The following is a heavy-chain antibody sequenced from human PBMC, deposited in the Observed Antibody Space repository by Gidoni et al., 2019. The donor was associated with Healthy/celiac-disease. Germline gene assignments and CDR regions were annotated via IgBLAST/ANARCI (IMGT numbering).Heavy chain of an antibody. V-gene: IGHV1-18*01. J-gene: IGHJ4*02. CDR2: ISSYNGNT. CDR1: GYTFTSYG. CDR3: ARKSYCSGGSCYFSFGH. D-gene: IGHD2-15*01. Sequence: QVQLVQSGAEVKKPGASVKGSCKASGYTFTSYGISWVRQAPGQGLEWMGWISSYNGNTNYAQKLQGRVTMTTDTSTSTAYMELRSLRSDDTAVYYWARKSYCSGGSCYFSFGHWGQGTLVTVSS.